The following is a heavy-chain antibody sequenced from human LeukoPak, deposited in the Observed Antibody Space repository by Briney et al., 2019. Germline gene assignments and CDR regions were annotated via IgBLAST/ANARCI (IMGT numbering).Heavy chain of an antibody. V-gene: IGHV1-46*01. CDR1: GYTFTHYY. D-gene: IGHD3-3*01. CDR2: INPSGGTT. CDR3: ARGTIFGVVMPD. J-gene: IGHJ4*02. Sequence: GASVKASCKASGYTFTHYYIHWVRQAPGQGLEWMGKINPSGGTTNYAQKFQGRVTLTRDTSTSTVYMELSSLRSEDTAVYYCARGTIFGVVMPDWGQGTLVTVSS.